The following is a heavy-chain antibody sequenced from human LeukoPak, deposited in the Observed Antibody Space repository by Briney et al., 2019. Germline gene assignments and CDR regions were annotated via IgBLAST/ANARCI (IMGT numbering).Heavy chain of an antibody. V-gene: IGHV3-53*01. Sequence: GGALRLSCTVSGFAVSSNSMSWVRQAPGKGLEWVSFIYSGGNTHYSDSVKGRFTISRDNSKNTLYLQMNSLRADDTAVYYCARRAGEYSHPYDYWGQGTLVTVSS. CDR2: IYSGGNT. D-gene: IGHD4-17*01. J-gene: IGHJ4*02. CDR1: GFAVSSNS. CDR3: ARRAGEYSHPYDY.